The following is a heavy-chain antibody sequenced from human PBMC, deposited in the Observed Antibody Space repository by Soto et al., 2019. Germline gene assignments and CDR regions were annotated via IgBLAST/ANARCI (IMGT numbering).Heavy chain of an antibody. CDR2: ISGSGGST. CDR3: AKDWKIRYFDWLLSPPWFDP. CDR1: GFTFSSYA. D-gene: IGHD3-9*01. V-gene: IGHV3-23*01. Sequence: PGGSLRLSCAASGFTFSSYAMSWVRQAPGKGLEWVSAISGSGGSTYYADSVKGRFTISRDNSKNTLYLQMNSLRAEDTAVYYCAKDWKIRYFDWLLSPPWFDPWGQGTLVTVSS. J-gene: IGHJ5*02.